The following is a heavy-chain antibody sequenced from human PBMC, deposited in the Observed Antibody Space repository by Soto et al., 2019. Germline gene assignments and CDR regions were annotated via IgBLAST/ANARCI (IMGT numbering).Heavy chain of an antibody. Sequence: QITLKESGPTLVKPTQTLTLTCSFSGFSLTTGVGVGWIRQSPEKALEWLALIFWDDDKRYSPSLKSRLTITKDTSKTQWVLTLTNMDPVDTATYYCARILPGTGGHFDYWGQEPWSPSPQ. D-gene: IGHD1-26*01. V-gene: IGHV2-5*02. CDR1: GFSLTTGVG. CDR2: IFWDDDK. J-gene: IGHJ4*01. CDR3: ARILPGTGGHFDY.